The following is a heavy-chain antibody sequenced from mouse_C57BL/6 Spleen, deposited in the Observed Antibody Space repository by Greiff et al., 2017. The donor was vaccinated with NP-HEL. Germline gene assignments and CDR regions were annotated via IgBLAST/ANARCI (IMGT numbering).Heavy chain of an antibody. CDR1: GYTFTSYW. J-gene: IGHJ2*01. CDR2: INPGNGGT. CDR3: ARTNVSRDDVDY. Sequence: QVQLQQPGTELVKPGASVKLSCKASGYTFTSYWMHWVKQRPGQGLEWIGDINPGNGGTNYNEKFKSKATLTVDTSSSTAYMQLSSLTSEDSAVYYCARTNVSRDDVDYWGQGTTLTVSS. V-gene: IGHV1-53*01. D-gene: IGHD2-14*01.